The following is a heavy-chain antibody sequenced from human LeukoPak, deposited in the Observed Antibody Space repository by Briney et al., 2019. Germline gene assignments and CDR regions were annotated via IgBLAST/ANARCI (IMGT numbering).Heavy chain of an antibody. J-gene: IGHJ3*02. V-gene: IGHV3-23*01. CDR1: GFTFSSYA. D-gene: IGHD6-13*01. CDR3: AKSPMYTRTWPGHAFDI. CDR2: ISGSGGSA. Sequence: PGGSLRLSCAASGFTFSSYAMSWVRQAPGKGLEWVSAISGSGGSALYADSVKGRFTISRDNSKNTLYLQMNSLRAEDTAVYYCAKSPMYTRTWPGHAFDIWGQGTMVTVSS.